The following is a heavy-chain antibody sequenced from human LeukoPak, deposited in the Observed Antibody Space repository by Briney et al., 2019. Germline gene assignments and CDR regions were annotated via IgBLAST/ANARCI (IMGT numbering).Heavy chain of an antibody. Sequence: PGGSQRLSCAASGFTFSSYWMNWVRQAPGKGLEWVANIKQDGSEKYYVDSVKGRFTISRDNAKNSLYLQMNSLRAEDTAVYYCARVKNYYCSSANCYGDYFDYWGQGTLVTVSS. CDR3: ARVKNYYCSSANCYGDYFDY. J-gene: IGHJ4*02. D-gene: IGHD2-2*01. CDR2: IKQDGSEK. V-gene: IGHV3-7*01. CDR1: GFTFSSYW.